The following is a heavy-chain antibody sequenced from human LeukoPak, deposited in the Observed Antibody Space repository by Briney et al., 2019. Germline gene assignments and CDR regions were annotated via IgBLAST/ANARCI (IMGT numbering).Heavy chain of an antibody. D-gene: IGHD6-19*01. J-gene: IGHJ6*03. CDR3: ARGAVAGRPLNYYYMDV. CDR2: NNPNSGGT. V-gene: IGHV1-2*02. CDR1: GYTFTGYY. Sequence: AAVEVSCKASGYTFTGYYMHWVQQAPGQGLEWMGWNNPNSGGTNYAQKFQGRVTMTRDTSISTAYMELSRLRSDDTAVYYCARGAVAGRPLNYYYMDVWGKGTTVTVSS.